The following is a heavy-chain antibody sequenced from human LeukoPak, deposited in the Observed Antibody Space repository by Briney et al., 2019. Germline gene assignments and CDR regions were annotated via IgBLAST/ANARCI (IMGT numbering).Heavy chain of an antibody. CDR1: GFTFNDFA. CDR2: ISWNSGSI. CDR3: AKEKVVVPAAINYYGMDV. Sequence: GGSLRLSCAASGFTFNDFAMHWVRQTPGKGLEWVSGISWNSGSIGYADSVKGRFTISRDNSKNTLYLQMNSLRAEDTAVYYCAKEKVVVPAAINYYGMDVWGQGTTVTVSS. V-gene: IGHV3-9*01. D-gene: IGHD2-2*01. J-gene: IGHJ6*02.